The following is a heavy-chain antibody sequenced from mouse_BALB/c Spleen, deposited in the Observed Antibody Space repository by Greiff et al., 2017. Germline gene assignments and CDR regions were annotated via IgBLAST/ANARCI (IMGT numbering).Heavy chain of an antibody. J-gene: IGHJ3*01. Sequence: VQLQQSGAELVRPGASVTLSCKASGYTFTDYEMHWVKQTPVHGLEWIGAIDPETGGTAYNQKFKGKATLTADKSSSTAYMELRSLTSEDSAVYYCTTYYYDFFAYWGQGTLVTVSA. CDR3: TTYYYDFFAY. CDR1: GYTFTDYE. CDR2: IDPETGGT. V-gene: IGHV1-15*01. D-gene: IGHD1-1*01.